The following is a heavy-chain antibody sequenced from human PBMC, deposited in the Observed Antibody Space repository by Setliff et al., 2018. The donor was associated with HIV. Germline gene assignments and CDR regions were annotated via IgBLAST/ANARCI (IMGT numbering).Heavy chain of an antibody. CDR3: ARRVPPIPSGDLDY. Sequence: ASVKVSCKASGYTFTSYDINWVRQATGQGLEWMGWINPNSSDTNYAQKFQGRVTMTRDTSISTAYMDLSRLRSDDTAVYYCARRVPPIPSGDLDYWGQGTLVTVSS. CDR2: INPNSSDT. D-gene: IGHD4-17*01. V-gene: IGHV1-2*02. CDR1: GYTFTSYD. J-gene: IGHJ4*02.